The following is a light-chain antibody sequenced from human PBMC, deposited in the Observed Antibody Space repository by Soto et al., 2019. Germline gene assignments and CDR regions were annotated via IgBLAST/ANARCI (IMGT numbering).Light chain of an antibody. CDR3: QQYNSYSPWT. V-gene: IGKV1-5*03. CDR1: QSISAW. J-gene: IGKJ1*01. Sequence: DIQMTQSPSTLSASVGDRVAITCRASQSISAWLAWYQQKPGKAPKGLIYKASTLESGVPSRFSGSGSGTEFTLTISSLQPDDFATYYCQQYNSYSPWTFGQGTKV. CDR2: KAS.